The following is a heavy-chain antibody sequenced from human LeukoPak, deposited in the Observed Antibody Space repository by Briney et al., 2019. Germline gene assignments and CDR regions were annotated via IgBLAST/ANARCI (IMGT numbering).Heavy chain of an antibody. Sequence: GRSLRPACVASGFIFDDYAMQWVRQVPGKGLEWVSGISGSGGSTYYADSVKGRFTISRDNSKNTLYLQMNSLRAEDTAVYYCARDQRLGNSWFFLDYWGQGTLVTVSS. CDR3: ARDQRLGNSWFFLDY. CDR2: ISGSGGST. J-gene: IGHJ4*02. D-gene: IGHD6-13*01. V-gene: IGHV3-23*01. CDR1: GFIFDDYA.